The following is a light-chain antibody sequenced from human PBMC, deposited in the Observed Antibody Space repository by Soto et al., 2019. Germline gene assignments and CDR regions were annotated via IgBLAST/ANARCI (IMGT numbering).Light chain of an antibody. J-gene: IGKJ3*01. V-gene: IGKV3-20*01. CDR3: QQLGSSPGFT. CDR2: GAS. Sequence: EIVLTQSPGTLSLSPGERATLSCRASQSINSRYLAWYQQKPGQAPRLLIYGASSRATGSPDRFSGSGYGTDFALTISRLEPEDFAVYYCQQLGSSPGFTFGPGTKVDIK. CDR1: QSINSRY.